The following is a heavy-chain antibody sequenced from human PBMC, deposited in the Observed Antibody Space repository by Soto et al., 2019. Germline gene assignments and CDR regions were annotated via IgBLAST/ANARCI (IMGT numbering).Heavy chain of an antibody. Sequence: GSLRLSCAASGFTFSIYSMNWVRQAPGKGLEWVSSISSSSSYIYYADSVKGRFTISRDNAKNSLYLQMNSLRVEDTAVYYCAKGSGNYVPIDYWGQGTLVTVSS. CDR3: AKGSGNYVPIDY. V-gene: IGHV3-21*01. CDR1: GFTFSIYS. CDR2: ISSSSSYI. J-gene: IGHJ4*02. D-gene: IGHD1-26*01.